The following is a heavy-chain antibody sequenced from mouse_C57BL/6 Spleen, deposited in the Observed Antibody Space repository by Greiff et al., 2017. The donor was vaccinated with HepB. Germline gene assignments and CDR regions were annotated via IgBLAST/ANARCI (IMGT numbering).Heavy chain of an antibody. Sequence: VQLQQPGAELVKPGASVKLSCKASGYTFTSYWMQWVKQRPGQGLEWIGEIDPSDSYTNYNQKFKGKATLTVDTSSSTAYMQLSSLTSEDSAVYYCASHYYGSSWYFDVWGTGTTVTVSS. J-gene: IGHJ1*03. CDR3: ASHYYGSSWYFDV. V-gene: IGHV1-50*01. CDR2: IDPSDSYT. CDR1: GYTFTSYW. D-gene: IGHD1-1*01.